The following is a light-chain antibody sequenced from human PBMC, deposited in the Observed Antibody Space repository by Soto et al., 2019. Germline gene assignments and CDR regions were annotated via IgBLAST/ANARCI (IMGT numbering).Light chain of an antibody. CDR2: DAS. CDR3: QQYNNFWT. CDR1: QSISSW. Sequence: DIQMTQSPSALSASVGDRVTITCRASQSISSWLAWYQQKPGKAPRLLIYDASYLERGVPSRFSGSGSGTEFTLTISDLQPDALGTYYCQQYNNFWTFGPGNKVEI. V-gene: IGKV1-5*01. J-gene: IGKJ1*01.